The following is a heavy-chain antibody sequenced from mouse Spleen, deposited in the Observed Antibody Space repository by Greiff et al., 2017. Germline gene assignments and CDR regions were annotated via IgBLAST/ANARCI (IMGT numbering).Heavy chain of an antibody. J-gene: IGHJ1*01. V-gene: IGHV5-9-4*01. Sequence: EVQVVESGGGLVKPGGSLKLSCAASGFTFSSYAMSWVRQSPEKRLEWVAEISSGGSYTYYPDTVTGRFTISRDNAKNTLYLEMSSLRSEDTAMYYCARGSDYYGSSYWYFDVWGAGTTVTVSS. CDR3: ARGSDYYGSSYWYFDV. CDR1: GFTFSSYA. CDR2: ISSGGSYT. D-gene: IGHD1-1*01.